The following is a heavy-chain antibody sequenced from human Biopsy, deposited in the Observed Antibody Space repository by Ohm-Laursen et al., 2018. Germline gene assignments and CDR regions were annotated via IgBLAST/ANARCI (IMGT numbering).Heavy chain of an antibody. Sequence: GTLSLTCPVSGGSVSSNVAYWAWIRQPPGKGLESIGSIFYSGITYYNPSLQSRVTMSVDTSKNQFSLNLTSVTAADTAVYYCARHPTGFWFDPWGQGTLVIVPS. V-gene: IGHV4-39*01. J-gene: IGHJ5*02. CDR1: GGSVSSNVAY. CDR3: ARHPTGFWFDP. CDR2: IFYSGIT.